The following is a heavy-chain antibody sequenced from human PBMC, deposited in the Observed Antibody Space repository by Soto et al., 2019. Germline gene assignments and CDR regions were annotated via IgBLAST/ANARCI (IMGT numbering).Heavy chain of an antibody. CDR1: GGTFSSYA. CDR3: AGGGSATGTIFGVGIINDYYYSYGMEV. J-gene: IGHJ6*04. Sequence: ASVKVSSKASGGTFSSYAISWFRQAPGQGLEWMGGILPLFVPAKYAQKFQLRVTITADESTSTAYTEPSRLRSGATAVYYCAGGGSATGTIFGVGIINDYYYSYGMEVWGKGNTVSV. D-gene: IGHD3-3*01. CDR2: ILPLFVPA. V-gene: IGHV1-69*13.